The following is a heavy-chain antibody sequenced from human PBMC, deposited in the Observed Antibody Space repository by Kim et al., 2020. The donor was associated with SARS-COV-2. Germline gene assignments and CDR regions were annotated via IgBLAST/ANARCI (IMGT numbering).Heavy chain of an antibody. Sequence: EKGRFTISRDNSKNTLYLQMNSLRAEDTAVYYCAKGRLLWFGELSQPFDYWGQGTLVTVSS. J-gene: IGHJ4*02. CDR3: AKGRLLWFGELSQPFDY. V-gene: IGHV3-30*02. D-gene: IGHD3-10*01.